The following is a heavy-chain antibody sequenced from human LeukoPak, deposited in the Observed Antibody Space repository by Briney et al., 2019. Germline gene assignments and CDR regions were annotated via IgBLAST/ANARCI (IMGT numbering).Heavy chain of an antibody. J-gene: IGHJ4*02. CDR2: INSDGSWT. D-gene: IGHD2/OR15-2a*01. V-gene: IGHV3-74*01. Sequence: PSEGSLRLSCAASGNYWMHWVRQAPGQGLVWVSHINSDGSWTSYADSVKGRFTISKDNAKNTVYLQMNSLRAEDTAVYYCVSFYETYWGRGTLVTVSS. CDR3: VSFYETY. CDR1: GNYW.